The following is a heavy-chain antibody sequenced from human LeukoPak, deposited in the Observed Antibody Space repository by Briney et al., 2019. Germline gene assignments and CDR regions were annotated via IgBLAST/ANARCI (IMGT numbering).Heavy chain of an antibody. Sequence: GSLRLSCAAFGFSFSSYGMHWVRQAPGKGLEWVASIRFDGDNRYYGEAVKGRFTISRNNAENRLFLQMNNVSAEDTAVYFCARFAASYMDVWGQGTTVTVSS. J-gene: IGHJ6*03. CDR2: IRFDGDNR. D-gene: IGHD6-25*01. CDR1: GFSFSSYG. CDR3: ARFAASYMDV. V-gene: IGHV3-33*08.